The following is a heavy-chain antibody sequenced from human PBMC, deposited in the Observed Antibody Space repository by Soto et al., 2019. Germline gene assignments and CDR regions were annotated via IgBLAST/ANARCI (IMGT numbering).Heavy chain of an antibody. CDR2: INSDGSTT. Sequence: GGSLRLSCAVSGVTFSGYWMHWVRQAPGKGLVWVSRINSDGSTTSYADSVKGRFTISRDNAKNTLYLQMDSLRAEDTAVYFCASAKIGDYFQVYWGQGTLVTVSS. V-gene: IGHV3-74*01. D-gene: IGHD4-17*01. CDR3: ASAKIGDYFQVY. J-gene: IGHJ4*02. CDR1: GVTFSGYW.